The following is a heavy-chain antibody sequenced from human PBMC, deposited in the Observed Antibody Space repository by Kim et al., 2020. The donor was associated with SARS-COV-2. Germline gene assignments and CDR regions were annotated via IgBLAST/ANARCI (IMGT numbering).Heavy chain of an antibody. CDR1: GYTFTSYG. J-gene: IGHJ4*02. V-gene: IGHV1-18*01. CDR2: ISAYNGNT. Sequence: ASVKVSCKASGYTFTSYGISWVRQAPGQGLEWMGWISAYNGNTNYAQKLQGRVTMTTDTSTSTAYMELRSLRSDDTAVYYCARERSYSSGWSVGQFDYWGQGTLVTVSS. D-gene: IGHD6-19*01. CDR3: ARERSYSSGWSVGQFDY.